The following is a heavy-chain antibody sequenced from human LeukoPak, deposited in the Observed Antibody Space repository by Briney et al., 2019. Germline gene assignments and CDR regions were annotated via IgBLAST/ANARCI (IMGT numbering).Heavy chain of an antibody. CDR1: GYTFTSYG. Sequence: ASVKVSCKASGYTFTSYGISWVRQAPGQGLEWMGWISTYNGYTSYSQKFQGRVSMTTDTSTSTAYMELRGLRSDDTAVYYCARDRGRYNWFDPWGQGTLVTVSS. V-gene: IGHV1-18*01. D-gene: IGHD6-25*01. CDR2: ISTYNGYT. CDR3: ARDRGRYNWFDP. J-gene: IGHJ5*02.